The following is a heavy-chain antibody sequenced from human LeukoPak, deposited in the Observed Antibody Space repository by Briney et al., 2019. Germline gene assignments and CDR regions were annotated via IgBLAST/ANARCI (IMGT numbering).Heavy chain of an antibody. Sequence: ASVKVSCKASGYTFTSYGISWVRQAPGQGLEWMGWISAYNGNTNYAQKLQGRVTMTTDTSTSTAYMELRSLRSDDRAVYYRARVVAAAGINWFAPWGKGPLVTVSS. CDR1: GYTFTSYG. D-gene: IGHD6-13*01. V-gene: IGHV1-18*01. CDR2: ISAYNGNT. J-gene: IGHJ5*02. CDR3: ARVVAAAGINWFAP.